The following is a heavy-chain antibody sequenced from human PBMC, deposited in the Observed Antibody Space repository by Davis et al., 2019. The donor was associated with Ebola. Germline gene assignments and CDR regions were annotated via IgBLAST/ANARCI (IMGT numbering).Heavy chain of an antibody. J-gene: IGHJ6*02. Sequence: MPSETLSLTCTVSGGSISSYYWSWIRQPPGKGLEWIGYIYYSGSTNYNPSLKSRVTISVDTSKNQFSLKLSSVTAADTAVYYCARLAPTPGNYYYYYGMDVWGQGTTVTVSS. CDR1: GGSISSYY. CDR2: IYYSGST. CDR3: ARLAPTPGNYYYYYGMDV. D-gene: IGHD1-1*01. V-gene: IGHV4-59*01.